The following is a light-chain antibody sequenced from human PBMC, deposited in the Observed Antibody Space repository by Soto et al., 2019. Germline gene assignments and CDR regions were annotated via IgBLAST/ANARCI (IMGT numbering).Light chain of an antibody. CDR1: QSVSSY. CDR3: QQRSNWPAVT. J-gene: IGKJ4*01. CDR2: DAS. V-gene: IGKV3-11*01. Sequence: EIVLTQSPATLSLSPGERATLSCRASQSVSSYLAWYQQKPGQAPRLLIYDASNRATGIPARFSGSGSGTAFTLTISSSEPEDFAVYYCQQRSNWPAVTFGGGTKVEIK.